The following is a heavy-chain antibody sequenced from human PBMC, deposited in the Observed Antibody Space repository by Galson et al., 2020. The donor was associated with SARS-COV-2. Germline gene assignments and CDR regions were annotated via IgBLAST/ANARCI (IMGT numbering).Heavy chain of an antibody. CDR3: ARGITIVGVVDCLDF. Sequence: SETLSLTCTVSGGSISSYYWSWIRQPPGKGLEWIGYIYYSGSTNYNPSLKSRVTISVDTSKHQFSLKLSSVTAADTAVYYCARGITIVGVVDCLDFWGKGTTVTVSS. J-gene: IGHJ6*04. CDR1: GGSISSYY. CDR2: IYYSGST. D-gene: IGHD3-3*01. V-gene: IGHV4-59*01.